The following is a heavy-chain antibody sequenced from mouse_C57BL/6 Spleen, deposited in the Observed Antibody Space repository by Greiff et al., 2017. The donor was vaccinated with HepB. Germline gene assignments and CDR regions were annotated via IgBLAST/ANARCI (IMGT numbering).Heavy chain of an antibody. V-gene: IGHV1-55*01. CDR1: GYTFTSYW. J-gene: IGHJ2*01. Sequence: VQLQQSGAELVKPGASVKMSCKASGYTFTSYWITWVKQRPGQGLEWIGDIYPGSGSTNYHEKCKSKATLTVDTSSSTADMQRSSLTSEDSAVYYCSRLGDGYYGVYWGQGTTLTVSS. CDR3: SRLGDGYYGVY. D-gene: IGHD2-3*01. CDR2: IYPGSGST.